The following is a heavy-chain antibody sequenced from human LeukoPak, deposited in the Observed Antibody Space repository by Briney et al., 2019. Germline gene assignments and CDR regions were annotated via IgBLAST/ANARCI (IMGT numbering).Heavy chain of an antibody. CDR1: GFTFSSYW. Sequence: QPGGSLRLSCAASGFTFSSYWMSWVRHAPGKGLEWVANIKQDGSEKYYVDSVKGRFTISRDNSKNELYLQMGSLRAEDMAVYYCARTRGYNYGYSDYWGQGTLVTVSS. J-gene: IGHJ4*02. CDR3: ARTRGYNYGYSDY. V-gene: IGHV3-7*01. D-gene: IGHD5-18*01. CDR2: IKQDGSEK.